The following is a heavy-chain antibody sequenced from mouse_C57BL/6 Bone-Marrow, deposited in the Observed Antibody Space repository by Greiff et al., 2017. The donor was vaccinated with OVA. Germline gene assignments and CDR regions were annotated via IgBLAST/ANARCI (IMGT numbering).Heavy chain of an antibody. D-gene: IGHD2-13*01. Sequence: QVQLQQPGAELVKPGASVKMSCKASGYTFTGYWIPWVKQRPGQGLEWIGDIYPGSGSTNYNEKFKSKATLTVDTASSTDYMQLSRLTSEDSAVDYAARRDGDYSYYCDYWGQGTTLTVSS. CDR1: GYTFTGYW. V-gene: IGHV1-55*01. J-gene: IGHJ2*01. CDR3: ARRDGDYSYYCDY. CDR2: IYPGSGST.